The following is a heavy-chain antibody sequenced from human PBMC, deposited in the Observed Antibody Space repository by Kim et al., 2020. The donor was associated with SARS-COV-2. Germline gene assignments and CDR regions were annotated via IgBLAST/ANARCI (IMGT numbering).Heavy chain of an antibody. CDR2: IDPDDSYI. CDR3: SRRGRYSTLDY. Sequence: GESLKISCKTFGYSFTSYWIYWVRQMPEKGLEYMGRIDPDDSYINYSPHFQGRVTMSVDKSTYTAYLQWSSLQASDSALYFCSRRGRYSTLDYWGQGTLV. V-gene: IGHV5-10-1*01. CDR1: GYSFTSYW. J-gene: IGHJ4*02. D-gene: IGHD2-15*01.